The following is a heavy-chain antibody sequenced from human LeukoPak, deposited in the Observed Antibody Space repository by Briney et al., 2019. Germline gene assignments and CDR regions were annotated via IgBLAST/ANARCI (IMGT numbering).Heavy chain of an antibody. CDR1: GGSFSGYY. CDR3: ATRSYYYGSGLDDY. D-gene: IGHD3-10*01. CDR2: INHSGST. V-gene: IGHV4-34*01. Sequence: SETQSLTCAVYGGSFSGYYWSWIRQPPGKGLEWIGEINHSGSTNYNPSLKSRVTISVDTSKNQFSLKLSSVTAADTAVYYCATRSYYYGSGLDDYWGQGTLVTVSS. J-gene: IGHJ4*02.